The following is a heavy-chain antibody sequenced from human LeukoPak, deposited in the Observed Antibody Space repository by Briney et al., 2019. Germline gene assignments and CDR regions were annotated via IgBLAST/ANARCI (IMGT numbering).Heavy chain of an antibody. CDR2: IYYTGST. D-gene: IGHD4-17*01. CDR3: ARVTVHGYSDY. J-gene: IGHJ4*02. CDR1: GGSISNYY. Sequence: SETLSLTCTVSGGSISNYYWNWIRQPPGKGLEWIGYIYYTGSTKYNPSLKSRVTISVDTSKNQFSLKLSSVTAADTAVYYCARVTVHGYSDYWGQGTLVTVSS. V-gene: IGHV4-59*12.